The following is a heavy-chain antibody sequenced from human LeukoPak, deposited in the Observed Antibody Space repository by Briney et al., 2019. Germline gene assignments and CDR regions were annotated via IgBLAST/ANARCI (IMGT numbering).Heavy chain of an antibody. CDR2: IFYSGST. CDR3: ARRRDGYNWAAFDI. J-gene: IGHJ3*02. D-gene: IGHD5-24*01. V-gene: IGHV4-59*01. Sequence: SESLSLTCTVSGGSINYYSWSWVRQPPGKGLEWIGSIFYSGSTNYTPSLKSRVTISMDTSKNQFSLRLSSVTAADTAVYYCARRRDGYNWAAFDIWGQGTMVTVSS. CDR1: GGSINYYS.